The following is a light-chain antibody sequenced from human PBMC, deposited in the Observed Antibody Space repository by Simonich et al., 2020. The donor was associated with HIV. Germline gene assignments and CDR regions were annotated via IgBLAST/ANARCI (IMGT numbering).Light chain of an antibody. Sequence: EIVMTQSPATLSVSPGEIANLSCRASQSISSNHLAWYQQKPGLAPSLLIYDASRRAPGIPDRFSGSGSGTDFTLTISRPAPEDFAVYYCQQYGSSPRWTFGQGTKVEIK. J-gene: IGKJ1*01. CDR3: QQYGSSPRWT. V-gene: IGKV3D-20*01. CDR2: DAS. CDR1: QSISSNH.